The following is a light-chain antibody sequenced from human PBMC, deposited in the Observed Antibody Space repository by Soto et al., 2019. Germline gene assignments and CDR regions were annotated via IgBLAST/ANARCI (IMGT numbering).Light chain of an antibody. CDR1: QTISNW. CDR3: QQYNSYSQT. V-gene: IGKV1-5*03. CDR2: KAS. J-gene: IGKJ1*01. Sequence: IKMTQSPSTLSASVGDRVTITCRASQTISNWLAWYQQKPGKAPKLLIYKASTLESGVPSRFSGSGSGTEFTLTISSLQPEDFATYYCQQYNSYSQTFGQGTKVDI.